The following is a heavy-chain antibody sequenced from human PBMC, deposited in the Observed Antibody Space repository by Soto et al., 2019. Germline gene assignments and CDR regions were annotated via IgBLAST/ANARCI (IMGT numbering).Heavy chain of an antibody. J-gene: IGHJ4*02. CDR1: GFSLTTGGVG. Sequence: SGPTLVNPTQTLTLTCTSSGFSLTTGGVGVGWIRQPPGKALEWLALLYWDDDKRYSPSLKTRLAITKDTSKNQVVLTLTNMDPVDTATYYCAHRKDYGSGSTKGGFGYWGQGALVTVSS. CDR2: LYWDDDK. V-gene: IGHV2-5*02. D-gene: IGHD3-10*01. CDR3: AHRKDYGSGSTKGGFGY.